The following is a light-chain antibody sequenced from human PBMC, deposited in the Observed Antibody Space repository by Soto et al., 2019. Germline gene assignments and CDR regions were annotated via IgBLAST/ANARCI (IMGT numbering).Light chain of an antibody. J-gene: IGLJ1*01. Sequence: QSALNQPASVSGSPGQSITISCTGTSSDVGNYNIVSWYQQHPGKAPKFLIYEVNKRPEGVSNRFFGSKSGNTASLTISGLQAEDEADYYCCSYVRSNTYVFGTGTKVTVL. V-gene: IGLV2-23*02. CDR1: SSDVGNYNI. CDR3: CSYVRSNTYV. CDR2: EVN.